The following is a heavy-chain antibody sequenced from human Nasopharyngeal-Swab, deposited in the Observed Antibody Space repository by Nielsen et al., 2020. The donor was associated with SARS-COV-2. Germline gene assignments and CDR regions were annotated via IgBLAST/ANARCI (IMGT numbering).Heavy chain of an antibody. Sequence: WIRQPPGKGLEWVSYISSGGSTTHYADSAKSRFTISRDNAKNSLYLQMNSLRVEDTAVYYCARDGVTTVPTGEDYWGQGTLVTVSS. CDR2: ISSGGSTT. V-gene: IGHV3-48*03. D-gene: IGHD4-17*01. J-gene: IGHJ4*02. CDR3: ARDGVTTVPTGEDY.